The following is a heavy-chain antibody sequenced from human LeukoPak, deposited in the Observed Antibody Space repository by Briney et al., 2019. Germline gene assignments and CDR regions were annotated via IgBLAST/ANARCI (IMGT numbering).Heavy chain of an antibody. D-gene: IGHD3-3*01. Sequence: PGGSLRLSCAASGFTFSSYEMNWVRQAPGKGLEWVSYISSSGSTTYYADSVKGRFTISRDNSKNTLYLQMNSLRAEDTAVYYCAKGAVYGYDFWSGYSHYFDYWGQGTLVTVSS. V-gene: IGHV3-48*03. CDR2: ISSSGSTT. J-gene: IGHJ4*02. CDR1: GFTFSSYE. CDR3: AKGAVYGYDFWSGYSHYFDY.